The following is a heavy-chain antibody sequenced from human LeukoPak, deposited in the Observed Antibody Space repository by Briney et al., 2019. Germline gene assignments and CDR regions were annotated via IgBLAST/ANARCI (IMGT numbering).Heavy chain of an antibody. CDR3: ARGTYRWPDY. J-gene: IGHJ4*02. V-gene: IGHV3-11*01. CDR1: GFIFSDYY. Sequence: GGSLRLSCTGSGFIFSDYYMSWIRQAPGKGLEWISYISTAGATNYYADSVKGRFTVSRDNAKKSLYLQMNSLRVEDTAVYYCARGTYRWPDYWGQGTLVTVSS. CDR2: ISTAGATN. D-gene: IGHD2-15*01.